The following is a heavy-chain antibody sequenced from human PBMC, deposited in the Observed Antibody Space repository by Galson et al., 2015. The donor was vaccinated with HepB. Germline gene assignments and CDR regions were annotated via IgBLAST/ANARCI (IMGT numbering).Heavy chain of an antibody. V-gene: IGHV4-31*02. CDR1: GFTFSSYA. J-gene: IGHJ1*01. CDR3: ARTSYCSAGSCFGSLYYQH. Sequence: LRLSCAASGFTFSSYAMTWVRQHPGKGLEWIGYIYYSGSSYYNPSLKSRVTISVDTSKNQFSLKLSSVTAADTAVYHCARTSYCSAGSCFGSLYYQHWGQGTLVTVSS. D-gene: IGHD2-15*01. CDR2: IYYSGSS.